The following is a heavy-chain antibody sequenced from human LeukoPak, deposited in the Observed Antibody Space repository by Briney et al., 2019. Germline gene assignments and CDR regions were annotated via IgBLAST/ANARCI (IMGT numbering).Heavy chain of an antibody. CDR1: GYTFTGYY. D-gene: IGHD1-7*01. V-gene: IGHV1-2*02. CDR2: INPNSGGT. Sequence: EASVKVSCKASGYTFTGYYMHWVRQAPGQGLEWMGWINPNSGGTNYAQKFQGRVTMTRDTSISTAYMELSRLRSDDTAVYYCARGGITGTTNFDYWGQGTLVTVSP. J-gene: IGHJ4*02. CDR3: ARGGITGTTNFDY.